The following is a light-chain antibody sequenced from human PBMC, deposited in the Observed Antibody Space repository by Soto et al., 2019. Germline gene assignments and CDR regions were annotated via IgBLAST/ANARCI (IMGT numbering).Light chain of an antibody. J-gene: IGKJ4*01. CDR2: GAS. Sequence: EIVLTQSPGTLSLSPGERATLSCRASQIVDSLYLTWYQQKPGQAPRLLIYGASSRATGIPDRFSGSGSGTDSTLTISRLEPEDFAVYYCQQYSRSPPQVIFGGGTKVEIK. V-gene: IGKV3-20*01. CDR3: QQYSRSPPQVI. CDR1: QIVDSLY.